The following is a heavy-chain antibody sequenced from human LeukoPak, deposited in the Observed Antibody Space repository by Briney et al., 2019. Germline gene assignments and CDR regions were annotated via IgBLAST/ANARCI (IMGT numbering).Heavy chain of an antibody. CDR2: INNDGST. Sequence: GGSLRLSCVASGFTFGNYWMHWVRQAPGKELVCISRINNDGSTVYADSVAGRFTISRDNARNTLYLQMNTLRVEDTAFYYCARDYYGSIDLWGQGTLVTVSS. CDR1: GFTFGNYW. J-gene: IGHJ1*01. D-gene: IGHD3-10*01. V-gene: IGHV3-74*01. CDR3: ARDYYGSIDL.